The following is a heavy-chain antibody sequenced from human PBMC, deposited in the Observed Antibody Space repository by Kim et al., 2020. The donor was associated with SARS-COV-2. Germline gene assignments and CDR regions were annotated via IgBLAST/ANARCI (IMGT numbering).Heavy chain of an antibody. D-gene: IGHD1-26*01. J-gene: IGHJ4*02. Sequence: GGSLRLSCVASGFTFSSHVMHWVRQAPGKGLEWVALISYEGSTQKYTDSVKGRFTVSRDNSKNTLFLQMNSLRPDDTAVYYCARNLVGDTDLGLWGQGTRVTVPS. CDR1: GFTFSSHV. V-gene: IGHV3-30*03. CDR2: ISYEGSTQ. CDR3: ARNLVGDTDLGL.